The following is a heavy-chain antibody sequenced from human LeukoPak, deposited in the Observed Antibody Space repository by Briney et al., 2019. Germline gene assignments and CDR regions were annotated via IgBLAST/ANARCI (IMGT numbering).Heavy chain of an antibody. D-gene: IGHD3-3*01. Sequence: PSETLSLTCTVSGGSISSYYWSWIRQPAGKGLEWIGYIYYSGSTNYNPSLKSRVTISVDTSKNQFSLKLSSVTAADTAVYYCARGITIFGVVHYGMDVWGQGTTATVSS. CDR1: GGSISSYY. J-gene: IGHJ6*02. V-gene: IGHV4-59*01. CDR2: IYYSGST. CDR3: ARGITIFGVVHYGMDV.